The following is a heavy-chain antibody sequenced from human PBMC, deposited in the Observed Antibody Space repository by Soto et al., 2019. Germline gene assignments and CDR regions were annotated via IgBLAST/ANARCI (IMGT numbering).Heavy chain of an antibody. V-gene: IGHV3-15*07. J-gene: IGHJ4*02. Sequence: EVQLVESGGGLVQPGGSLRVSCAASGFTFSNAWMNWVRQAPGKGLEWVGRIKSKTDGGTTDYAAPVKGRFTISRDDSKNTLYLQMNSLKTEDTAVYYCTAPHYYDSSGYYFKEDYWGQGTLVTVSS. D-gene: IGHD3-22*01. CDR1: GFTFSNAW. CDR2: IKSKTDGGTT. CDR3: TAPHYYDSSGYYFKEDY.